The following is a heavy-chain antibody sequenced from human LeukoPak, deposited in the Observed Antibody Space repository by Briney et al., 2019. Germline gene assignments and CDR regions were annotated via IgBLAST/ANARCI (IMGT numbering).Heavy chain of an antibody. J-gene: IGHJ4*02. CDR3: ARGSYDSSGYEFGTAST. CDR1: GGSISSGGYY. V-gene: IGHV4-31*03. D-gene: IGHD3-22*01. CDR2: IYYSGST. Sequence: SETLSLTCTVSGGSISSGGYYWSWIRQHPGKGLEWIGYIYYSGSTYYNPSLKSRVTISVDTSKNQFSLKLSSVTAADTAVYYCARGSYDSSGYEFGTASTGGQGTLVTVSS.